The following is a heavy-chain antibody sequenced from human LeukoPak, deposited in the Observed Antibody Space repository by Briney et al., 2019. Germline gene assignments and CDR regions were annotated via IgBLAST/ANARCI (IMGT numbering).Heavy chain of an antibody. D-gene: IGHD1-26*01. CDR3: ARDSGTYSTQY. CDR1: GFTFSSYS. V-gene: IGHV3-48*02. CDR2: ISRSSSAI. J-gene: IGHJ4*02. Sequence: GGSLKLSCAASGFTFSSYSMNWVRQAPGKGLEWVSYISRSSSAIYYADSVKGRFTISRDDGKNSLYLQMNSLRDGDTAVYFCARDSGTYSTQYWGQGTLVTVSS.